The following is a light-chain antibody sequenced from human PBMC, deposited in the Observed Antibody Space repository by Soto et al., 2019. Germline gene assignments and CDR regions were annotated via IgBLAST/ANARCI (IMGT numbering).Light chain of an antibody. CDR2: DAS. J-gene: IGKJ5*01. CDR3: QQRSNWPT. CDR1: QNVNNF. Sequence: TQSPSTLSLSPGERATISCRASQNVNNFLAWYQQKPGQAPRLLIYDASNRATGIPARFSGSGSGTDFTLTISSLESEDFAIYYCQQRSNWPTFGQGTRLEIK. V-gene: IGKV3-11*01.